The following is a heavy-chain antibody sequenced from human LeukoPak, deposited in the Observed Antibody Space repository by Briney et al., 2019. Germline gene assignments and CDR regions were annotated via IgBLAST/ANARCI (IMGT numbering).Heavy chain of an antibody. V-gene: IGHV4-39*01. CDR1: GGSFSSYY. D-gene: IGHD5-12*01. J-gene: IGHJ4*02. Sequence: SETLSLTCAVYGGSFSSYYWGWIRQPPGKGLEWIGSIYYSGSTYYNPSLKSRVTISVDTSKNQFSLKLSSVTAADTAVYYCARHLASGYEDYWGQGTLVTVSS. CDR2: IYYSGST. CDR3: ARHLASGYEDY.